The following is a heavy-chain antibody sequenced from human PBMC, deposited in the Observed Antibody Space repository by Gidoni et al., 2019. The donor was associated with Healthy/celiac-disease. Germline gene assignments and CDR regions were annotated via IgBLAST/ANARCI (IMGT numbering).Heavy chain of an antibody. CDR3: ARDAAAFDY. Sequence: QLQLQQSGPGLVKPSQTLSLTCATSGVSVSSNRTAWNWIRQSQSMGLAWLGRTYYRSKWYKDYAVSLKSRITINPDTSKNQFSLQLNSVTPEDTAVYYCARDAAAFDYWGQGTLVTVSS. CDR1: GVSVSSNRTA. D-gene: IGHD6-13*01. J-gene: IGHJ4*02. CDR2: TYYRSKWYK. V-gene: IGHV6-1*01.